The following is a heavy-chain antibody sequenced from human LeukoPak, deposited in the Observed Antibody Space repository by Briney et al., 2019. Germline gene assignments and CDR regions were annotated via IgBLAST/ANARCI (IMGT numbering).Heavy chain of an antibody. V-gene: IGHV3-21*01. J-gene: IGHJ4*02. CDR2: ISSSSSYI. D-gene: IGHD5-18*01. CDR3: ARATGTWIQLWVFDY. CDR1: GFTFSTYA. Sequence: SGGSLRLSCAASGFTFSTYAMSWVRQAPGKGLEWVSSISSSSSYIYYADSVKGRFTISRDNAKNSLYLQMNSLRAEDTAVYYCARATGTWIQLWVFDYWGQGTLVTVSS.